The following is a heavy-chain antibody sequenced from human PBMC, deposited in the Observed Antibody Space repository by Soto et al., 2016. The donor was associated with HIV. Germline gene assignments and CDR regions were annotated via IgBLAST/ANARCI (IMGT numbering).Heavy chain of an antibody. CDR2: INPNNGDT. J-gene: IGHJ4*02. Sequence: QVQLVQSGAEVKKPGASVKVSCKASGYTFTGHYIHWVRQAPGQGLEWMGWINPNNGDTNYAQKFQGRVTLTRDTSISTAYLELAKLTSDDTAVFYCARIRIEAAGRGFDYWGQGSLLIVSS. CDR1: GYTFTGHY. CDR3: ARIRIEAAGRGFDY. V-gene: IGHV1-2*02. D-gene: IGHD6-13*01.